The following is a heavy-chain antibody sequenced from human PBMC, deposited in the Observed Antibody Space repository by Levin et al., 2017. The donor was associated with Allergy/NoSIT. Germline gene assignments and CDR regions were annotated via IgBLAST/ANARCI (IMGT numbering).Heavy chain of an antibody. D-gene: IGHD1-14*01. J-gene: IGHJ4*02. V-gene: IGHV1-69*04. Sequence: WGAKAAGQGLEWMGRIIPIVGIRNYAQKFQGRVTITADKSTSTAYMEVSSLRSEDTAVYYCARDASPQKGMPSEFDYWGQGTLVTVSS. CDR3: ARDASPQKGMPSEFDY. CDR2: IIPIVGIR.